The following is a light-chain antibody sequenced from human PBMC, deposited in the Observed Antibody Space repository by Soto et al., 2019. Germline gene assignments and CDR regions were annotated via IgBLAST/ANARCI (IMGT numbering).Light chain of an antibody. V-gene: IGLV2-23*01. CDR1: SSDVGSYNL. CDR2: EGS. Sequence: QSVLTQPASVSGSPGQSITISCTGTSSDVGSYNLVSWYQQHPGKAPKLMIYEGSKRPSGVSNRFSGSKSGNTASLTISGLQADDEADYYCCSYAGSSNVVFGGGTKLTVL. J-gene: IGLJ2*01. CDR3: CSYAGSSNVV.